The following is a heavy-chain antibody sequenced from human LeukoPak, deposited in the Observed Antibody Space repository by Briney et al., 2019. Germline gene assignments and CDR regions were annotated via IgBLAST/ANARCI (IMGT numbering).Heavy chain of an antibody. V-gene: IGHV3-23*05. J-gene: IGHJ3*02. CDR3: ANGGDRGDAFDI. Sequence: GGSLRLSCAASGFTFSSYAMSWVRQAPGKGLEWVSIIYNIGTTYYTDSVKGRFTISRDNSKNTLYLQMNSLRAEDTAVYYCANGGDRGDAFDIWGQGTMVTVSS. D-gene: IGHD2-21*02. CDR1: GFTFSSYA. CDR2: IYNIGTT.